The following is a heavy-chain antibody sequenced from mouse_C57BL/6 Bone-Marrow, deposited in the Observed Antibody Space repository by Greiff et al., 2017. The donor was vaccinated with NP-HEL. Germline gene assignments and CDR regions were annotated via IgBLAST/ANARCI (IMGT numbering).Heavy chain of an antibody. CDR3: ARYDYGSGYFDY. CDR1: GYTFTNYW. D-gene: IGHD1-1*01. J-gene: IGHJ2*01. V-gene: IGHV1-72*01. Sequence: QVQLQQPGAELVKPGASVKLSCTASGYTFTNYWMHWVQQRPGRGLEWIGRIDPNSGGTKYNEKFKSKATLTVDKPSRPAYMQLSSLTSEDSAVNDWARYDYGSGYFDYGGQGTTLTVSS. CDR2: IDPNSGGT.